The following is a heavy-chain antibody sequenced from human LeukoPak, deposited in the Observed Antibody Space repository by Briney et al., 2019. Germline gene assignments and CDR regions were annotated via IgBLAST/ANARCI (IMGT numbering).Heavy chain of an antibody. Sequence: GGSLRLSCAASGFIFSSYGMHWVRQAPGKGLEWVSVFYSGDTTYYADSVKGRFTISRDNSKNMLYLQMNSLRAEDTAVYYCARDQATYSSSWYALFAFDIWGQGTMVTVSS. CDR2: FYSGDTT. V-gene: IGHV3-66*01. J-gene: IGHJ3*02. CDR3: ARDQATYSSSWYALFAFDI. D-gene: IGHD6-13*01. CDR1: GFIFSSYG.